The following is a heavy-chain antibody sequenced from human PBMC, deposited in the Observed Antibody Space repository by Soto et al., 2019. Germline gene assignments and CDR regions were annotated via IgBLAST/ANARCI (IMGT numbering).Heavy chain of an antibody. Sequence: PSETLSLTCTVSGGSISSSSYYWGWIRQPPGKGLEWIGSIYYSGSTYYNPSLKSRVTISVDTSKNQFSLKLSSVTAADTAVYYCARYSSDVYYYYYMDVWGKGTTVTVSS. V-gene: IGHV4-39*01. CDR3: ARYSSDVYYYYYMDV. CDR2: IYYSGST. J-gene: IGHJ6*03. D-gene: IGHD6-19*01. CDR1: GGSISSSSYY.